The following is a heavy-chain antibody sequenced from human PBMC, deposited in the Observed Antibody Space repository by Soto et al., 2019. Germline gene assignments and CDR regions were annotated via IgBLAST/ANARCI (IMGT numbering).Heavy chain of an antibody. J-gene: IGHJ6*02. CDR1: GYTFTRYG. D-gene: IGHD3-16*01. CDR2: INTYNGNT. CDR3: AMVDVYVTPSPQDV. Sequence: QVQLVQSGAEVKNPGASVKVSCKASGYTFTRYGIGWARQAPGQGLEWMGWINTYNGNTNYAQNVPGRVTLTTDTSPSTAYMKLRSLRSNDTAIYYCAMVDVYVTPSPQDVWGQGTTVIVSS. V-gene: IGHV1-18*01.